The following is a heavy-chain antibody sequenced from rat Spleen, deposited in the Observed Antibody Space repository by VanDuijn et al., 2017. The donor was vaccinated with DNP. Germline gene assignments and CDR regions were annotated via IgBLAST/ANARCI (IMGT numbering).Heavy chain of an antibody. CDR3: ARSLATVAPTGAMDV. Sequence: VQLVETGGGLVQPGRSLKLSCVASGFTFSSYWMFWIRQAPGKGLEWMGRIQNGGVTNYSSALASRLSINRDTSKSQVFLKMNSVHTEDTAMYFCARSLATVAPTGAMDVWGQGISVIVSS. J-gene: IGHJ4*01. V-gene: IGHV2-19*01. CDR1: GFTFSSYW. CDR2: IQNGGVT. D-gene: IGHD1-3*01.